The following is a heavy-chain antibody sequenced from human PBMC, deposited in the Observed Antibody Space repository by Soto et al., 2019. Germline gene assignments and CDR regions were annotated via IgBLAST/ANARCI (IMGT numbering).Heavy chain of an antibody. CDR3: AREVTYYYGSGRINWFDP. V-gene: IGHV4-31*03. D-gene: IGHD3-10*01. J-gene: IGHJ5*02. CDR1: GGSISSGGYY. Sequence: SETLSLTCTVSGGSISSGGYYWSWIRRHPGKGLEWIGYIYYSGSTYYNPSLKSRVTISVDTSKNQFSLKLSSVTAADTAVYYCAREVTYYYGSGRINWFDPWGQGTLVTVSS. CDR2: IYYSGST.